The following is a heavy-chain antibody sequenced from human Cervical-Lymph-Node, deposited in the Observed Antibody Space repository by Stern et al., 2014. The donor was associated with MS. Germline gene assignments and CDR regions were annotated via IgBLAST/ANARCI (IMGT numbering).Heavy chain of an antibody. Sequence: QVQLQESGPGLVKPSETLSLTCTVSGGSVSSRSYYWSWIRQPPGQGLEWIGYIYYVGSTNYNPSLKSRVTISVDTSKNQFSLRLSSVTAADTAVYYCARDFTDAEIKKGAFHIWGQGTMVTVSS. J-gene: IGHJ3*02. CDR2: IYYVGST. V-gene: IGHV4-61*01. D-gene: IGHD2-2*01. CDR3: ARDFTDAEIKKGAFHI. CDR1: GGSVSSRSYY.